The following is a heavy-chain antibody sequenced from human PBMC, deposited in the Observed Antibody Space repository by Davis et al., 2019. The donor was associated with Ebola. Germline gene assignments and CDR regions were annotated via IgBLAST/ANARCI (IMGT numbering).Heavy chain of an antibody. V-gene: IGHV1-69*06. CDR3: ASFGGSYSQYFDY. Sequence: SVKVSCKASGGTFSSYAISWVRQAPGQGLEWMGGIIPIFGTANYAQKFQGRVTITADKSTSTAYMELSSLRSEDTAVYYCASFGGSYSQYFDYWGQGTLVTVSS. D-gene: IGHD1-26*01. J-gene: IGHJ4*02. CDR1: GGTFSSYA. CDR2: IIPIFGTA.